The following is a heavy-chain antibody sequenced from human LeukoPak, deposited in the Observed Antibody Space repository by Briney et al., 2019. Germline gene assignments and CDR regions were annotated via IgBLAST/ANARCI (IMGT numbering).Heavy chain of an antibody. D-gene: IGHD1-26*01. CDR2: ISYDGSNK. Sequence: GGSLRLSCAASGFTFSSYAMHWVRQALGKGLEWVAVISYDGSNKYYADSVKGRFTISRDNSKNTLYLQMNSLRAEDTAVYYCAKDRAPIVGATKVPSIHTYPPDYWGQGTLVTVSS. CDR3: AKDRAPIVGATKVPSIHTYPPDY. CDR1: GFTFSSYA. V-gene: IGHV3-30*04. J-gene: IGHJ4*02.